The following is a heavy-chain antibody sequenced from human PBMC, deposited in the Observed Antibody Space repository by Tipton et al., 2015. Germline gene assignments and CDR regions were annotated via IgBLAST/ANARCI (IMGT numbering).Heavy chain of an antibody. Sequence: TLSLTCTVSGGSFNDFYWSWIRQPPGKGLEWVGEINHVGDTNYNPSLKSRVTISVDTSKSRLSLTLTSVTAADTAVYYCARGHCFNSDCHPQDEAFDIWGHGTMLTVSS. CDR1: GGSFNDFY. D-gene: IGHD3-3*01. V-gene: IGHV4-34*01. J-gene: IGHJ3*02. CDR2: INHVGDT. CDR3: ARGHCFNSDCHPQDEAFDI.